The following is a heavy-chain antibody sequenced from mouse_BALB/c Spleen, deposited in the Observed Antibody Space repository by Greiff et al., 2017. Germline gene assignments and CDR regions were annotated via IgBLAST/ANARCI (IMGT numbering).Heavy chain of an antibody. V-gene: IGHV1S16*01. Sequence: QVQLKESGPELVKPGASVKLSCKASGYTFTSYYMYWVKQRPGQGLEWIGEINPSNGGTNFNEKFKSKATLTVDKSSSTAYMQLSSLTSEDSAVYYCTRGLYGVDYWGQGTTLTVSS. D-gene: IGHD1-1*02. CDR2: INPSNGGT. CDR1: GYTFTSYY. CDR3: TRGLYGVDY. J-gene: IGHJ2*01.